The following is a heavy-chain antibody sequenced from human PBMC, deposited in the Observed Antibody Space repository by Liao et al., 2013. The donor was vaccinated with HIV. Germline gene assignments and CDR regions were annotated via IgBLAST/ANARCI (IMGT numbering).Heavy chain of an antibody. J-gene: IGHJ6*03. CDR2: IYYSGST. CDR3: ARVGATYYYYYMDV. V-gene: IGHV4-39*07. D-gene: IGHD2-15*01. CDR1: GGSTSSSSYY. Sequence: QVQLQESGPGLVKPSGTLSLTCTVSGGSTSSSSYYWGWIRQPPGKGLEWIGNIYYSGSTHYNPSLKRRVTVSVETSTNQFFLKLRSVTAADTAVYYCARVGATYYYYYMDVWASGTRSPSP.